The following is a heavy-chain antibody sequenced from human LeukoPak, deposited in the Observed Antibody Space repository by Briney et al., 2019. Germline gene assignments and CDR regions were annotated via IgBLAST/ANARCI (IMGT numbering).Heavy chain of an antibody. CDR3: AKRRDSGYDLDY. V-gene: IGHV3-7*03. CDR2: IKQAGSEK. J-gene: IGHJ4*02. CDR1: GFTFSSYW. Sequence: PGGSLRHSCAASGFTFSSYWMSSVRQALGKGLEWVANIKQAGSEKYYVDSVKGRFTISRDNTKNSLYLQMNSLRAEDTAVYYCAKRRDSGYDLDYWGQGTLVTVSS. D-gene: IGHD5-12*01.